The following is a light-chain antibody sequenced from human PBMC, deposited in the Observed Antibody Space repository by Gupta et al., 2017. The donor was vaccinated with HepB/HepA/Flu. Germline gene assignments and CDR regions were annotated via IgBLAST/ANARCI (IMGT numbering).Light chain of an antibody. CDR2: SNN. J-gene: IGLJ3*02. CDR3: AAWDNSLNGL. V-gene: IGLV1-44*01. Sequence: QSVLIPPPSVSAAPGQRVTSSCSGSRSNIGTNTVNWYQQLPGTAPKLLIYSNNQRPSGVPDRFSGSKSGTSASLAISGLQAEDEADYYCAAWDNSLNGLFGGGTKLTVL. CDR1: RSNIGTNT.